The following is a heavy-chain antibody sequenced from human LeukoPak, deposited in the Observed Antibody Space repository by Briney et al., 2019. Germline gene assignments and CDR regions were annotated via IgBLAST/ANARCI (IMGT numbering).Heavy chain of an antibody. V-gene: IGHV1-69*13. CDR2: IIPIFGTA. CDR3: ARGANLGYCSSTSCYTTAIRIYYYYGMDV. J-gene: IGHJ6*02. Sequence: ASVKVSCKASGGTFSSYAISWVRQAPGQGLEWMGGIIPIFGTANYAQKFQGRVTITADESTSTAYMELSSLRSEDTAVYYCARGANLGYCSSTSCYTTAIRIYYYYGMDVWGQGTTVTVSS. D-gene: IGHD2-2*02. CDR1: GGTFSSYA.